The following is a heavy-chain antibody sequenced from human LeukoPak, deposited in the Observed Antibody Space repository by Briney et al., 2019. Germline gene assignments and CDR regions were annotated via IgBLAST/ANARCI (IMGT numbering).Heavy chain of an antibody. CDR1: GYTFTSYY. CDR3: ARGCNGVSCYSGSNWFDT. V-gene: IGHV1-46*01. CDR2: INPSGGST. D-gene: IGHD2-15*01. J-gene: IGHJ5*02. Sequence: GASVKVSCKASGYTFTSYYMHWVRQAPGQGLEWMGIINPSGGSTSYAQKFQGRVTMTRDTSINTAYMELHNLRSDDTAVYYCARGCNGVSCYSGSNWFDTWGLGTLVTVSS.